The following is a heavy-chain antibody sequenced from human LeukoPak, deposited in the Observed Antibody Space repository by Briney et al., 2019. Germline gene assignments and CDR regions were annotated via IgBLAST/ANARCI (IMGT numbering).Heavy chain of an antibody. CDR2: ITAYNDNT. D-gene: IGHD2-2*01. CDR1: GYTFTSYG. V-gene: IGHV1-18*01. J-gene: IGHJ4*02. CDR3: GAGERVVTAAMWFDY. Sequence: GASVKVSCKASGYTFTSYGISRVRQAPGQGLEWMGWITAYNDNTNSAQRLQGRVTMTTDTSTSTAYMELRSLRSDDAAVYYCGAGERVVTAAMWFDYWGQGTLVTVSS.